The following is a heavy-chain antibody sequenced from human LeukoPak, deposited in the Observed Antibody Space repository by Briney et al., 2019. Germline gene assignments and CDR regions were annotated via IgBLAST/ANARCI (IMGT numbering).Heavy chain of an antibody. V-gene: IGHV3-15*01. J-gene: IGHJ4*02. Sequence: GGSLRLSCEASGLIFSRAWLSWVRQAPGKGLEWIGHIKSDTDGGTIEYGSFVKDRFTLSRDDSKNTLYLQINNLKTEDTAVYYCTTGVVRVYWGQGTPVTVSS. CDR2: IKSDTDGGTI. D-gene: IGHD3-3*01. CDR1: GLIFSRAW. CDR3: TTGVVRVY.